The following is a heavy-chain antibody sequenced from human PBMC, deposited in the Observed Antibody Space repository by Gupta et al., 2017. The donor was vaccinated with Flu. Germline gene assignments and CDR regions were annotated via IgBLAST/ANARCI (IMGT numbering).Heavy chain of an antibody. D-gene: IGHD6-19*01. Sequence: RQAPGKGLEWVSAISVSGASTYYADSVRGRFTISRDNSKSTLYLQMNSLRAEDTALYYCAKGHGSGWYGVDYWGQGTLVTVSS. CDR2: ISVSGAST. J-gene: IGHJ4*02. V-gene: IGHV3-23*01. CDR3: AKGHGSGWYGVDY.